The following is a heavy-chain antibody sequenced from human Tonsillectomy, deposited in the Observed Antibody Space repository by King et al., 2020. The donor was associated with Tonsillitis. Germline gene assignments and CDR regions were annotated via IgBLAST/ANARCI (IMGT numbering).Heavy chain of an antibody. J-gene: IGHJ4*02. CDR3: ARVLIGGYHFDY. D-gene: IGHD5-18*01. Sequence: VQLVESGGGVVQPGRSLRLSCAASGFTFSSYSMHWVRQAPGKGLEWVAVISYDGSNKYYADSVKGRFTISRDNSKNTLYLQMNSLRAEDTAVYYCARVLIGGYHFDYWGQGTLVTVSS. CDR1: GFTFSSYS. CDR2: ISYDGSNK. V-gene: IGHV3-30*04.